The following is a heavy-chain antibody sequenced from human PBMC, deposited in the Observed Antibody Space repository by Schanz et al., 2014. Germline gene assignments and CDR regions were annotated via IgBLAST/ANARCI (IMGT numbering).Heavy chain of an antibody. J-gene: IGHJ4*02. D-gene: IGHD3-10*01. CDR3: ARIGGSVFDY. CDR1: GFTLSSYG. V-gene: IGHV3-23*04. Sequence: VRLVESGGGVVQPGRSLRLSCAASGFTLSSYGMHWVRQAPGKGLEWVSAISGGGGTTYYADSVKGRFTISRDNSKNTLYLQMNSLRAEDTAVYYCARIGGSVFDYWAQGTLVTVSS. CDR2: ISGGGGTT.